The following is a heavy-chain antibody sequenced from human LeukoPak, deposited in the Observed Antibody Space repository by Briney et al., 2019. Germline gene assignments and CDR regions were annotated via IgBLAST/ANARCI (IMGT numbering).Heavy chain of an antibody. J-gene: IGHJ3*02. D-gene: IGHD1-26*01. CDR2: ISSSSSYI. Sequence: PGGSLRLSCAASGFTFSSYAMSWVRQAPGKGLEWVSSISSSSSYIYYADSVKGRFTISRDNAKNSLYLQMNSLRAEDTAVYYCARPRGESYSDAFDIWGQGTMVTVSS. CDR3: ARPRGESYSDAFDI. V-gene: IGHV3-21*01. CDR1: GFTFSSYA.